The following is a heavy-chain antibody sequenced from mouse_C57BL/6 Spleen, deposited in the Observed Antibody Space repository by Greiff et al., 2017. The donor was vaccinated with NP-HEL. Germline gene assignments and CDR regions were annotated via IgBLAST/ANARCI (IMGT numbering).Heavy chain of an antibody. J-gene: IGHJ4*01. V-gene: IGHV14-2*01. CDR1: GFNIKDYY. CDR3: AGPNYYGSSYFAMDY. Sequence: EVQLQQSGAELVKPGASVKLSCTASGFNIKDYYMHWVKQRTEQGLEWIGRIDPEDGEPKSAPQFQGKATITADTSSNTAYLQLSSLTSEDTAVYYCAGPNYYGSSYFAMDYWGQGTSVTVSS. CDR2: IDPEDGEP. D-gene: IGHD1-1*01.